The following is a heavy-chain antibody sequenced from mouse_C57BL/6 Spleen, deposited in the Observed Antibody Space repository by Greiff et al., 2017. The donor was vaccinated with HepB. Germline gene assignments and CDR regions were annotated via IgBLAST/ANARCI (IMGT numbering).Heavy chain of an antibody. V-gene: IGHV1-66*01. J-gene: IGHJ2*01. Sequence: VQLVESGPELVKPGASVKISCKASGYSFTSYYIHWVKQRPGQGLEWIGWIYPGSGNTKYNEKFKGKATLTADTSSSTAYMQLSSLTSEDSAVYDCARSPHYYGSSYGFDYWGQGTTLTVSS. CDR1: GYSFTSYY. CDR2: IYPGSGNT. CDR3: ARSPHYYGSSYGFDY. D-gene: IGHD1-1*01.